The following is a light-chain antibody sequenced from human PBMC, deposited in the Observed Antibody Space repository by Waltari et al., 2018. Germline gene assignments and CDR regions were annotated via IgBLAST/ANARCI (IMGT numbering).Light chain of an antibody. CDR1: QSISRN. CDR3: QQYDAWPLT. Sequence: ETIMTQSPATLSVSPGERATLFCRASQSISRNLAWYQQKPGQAPSLVMYAASTRATGIPARFSGSGYGTEFTLTISSLQSEDCALYYCQQYDAWPLTFGGGTKVEIK. V-gene: IGKV3-15*01. CDR2: AAS. J-gene: IGKJ4*01.